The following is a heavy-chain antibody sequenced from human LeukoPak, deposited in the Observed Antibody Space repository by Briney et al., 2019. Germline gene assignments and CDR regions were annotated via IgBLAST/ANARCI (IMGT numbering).Heavy chain of an antibody. CDR3: ARDRSYYYMDV. D-gene: IGHD2-15*01. CDR2: ISSSSSTI. CDR1: GFTYSGYS. Sequence: GGSLSLSCAVSGFTYSGYSMNWFRQAPGKGLEWVSYISSSSSTIYYADSVKGRFTISRDNAKNSLFLQMNSLRAEDTAVYYCARDRSYYYMDVWGKGTTVTASS. V-gene: IGHV3-48*01. J-gene: IGHJ6*03.